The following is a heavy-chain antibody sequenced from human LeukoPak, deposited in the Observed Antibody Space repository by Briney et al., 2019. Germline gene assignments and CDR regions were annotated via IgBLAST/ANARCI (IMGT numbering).Heavy chain of an antibody. V-gene: IGHV3-74*01. D-gene: IGHD1-26*01. CDR2: INTDGTST. J-gene: IGHJ4*02. CDR3: ARGSADPY. Sequence: QPGGSLRLSCAASGFTFSSYWMHRFRQAPGKGLVWVPQINTDGTSTTYADSVKGRFTISRHNAKNTLYLQMNSLRAEDTAVYYCARGSADPYWGQGTLVTVSS. CDR1: GFTFSSYW.